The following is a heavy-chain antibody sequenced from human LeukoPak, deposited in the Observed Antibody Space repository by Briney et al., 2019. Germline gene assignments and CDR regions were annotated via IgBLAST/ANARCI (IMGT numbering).Heavy chain of an antibody. CDR3: AKMGSWFYFDY. V-gene: IGHV3-23*01. CDR1: GFTFSSYA. J-gene: IGHJ4*02. D-gene: IGHD6-13*01. Sequence: GGSLRLSCAAPGFTFSSYAMSWVRQAPGKGLEWVSAISGSGGSTYYADSVKGRFTISSDNSKNTLYLQMNSLRAEDTAVYYCAKMGSWFYFDYWGQGTLVTVSS. CDR2: ISGSGGST.